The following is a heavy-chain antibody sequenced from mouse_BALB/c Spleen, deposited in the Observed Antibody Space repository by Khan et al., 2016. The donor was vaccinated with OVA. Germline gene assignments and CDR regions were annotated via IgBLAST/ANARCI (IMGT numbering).Heavy chain of an antibody. J-gene: IGHJ2*01. D-gene: IGHD3-1*01. CDR2: TYPGGGYT. CDR1: GYTFTNYW. V-gene: IGHV1-63*02. CDR3: ARGGAARATWDYFDY. Sequence: QIQLQQSGAELVRPGTSVKMSCKAAGYTFTNYWIGWVKQRPGHGLEWIGDTYPGGGYTNYNEKFKGKATLTADTSSSTAYMQLSGLTSEDSAIYYGARGGAARATWDYFDYWGQGTTLPVSS.